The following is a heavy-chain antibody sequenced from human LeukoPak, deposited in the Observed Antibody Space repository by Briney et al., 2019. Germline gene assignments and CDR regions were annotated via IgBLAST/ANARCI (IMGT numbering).Heavy chain of an antibody. CDR2: INHSGST. D-gene: IGHD3-16*01. V-gene: IGHV4-34*01. J-gene: IGHJ6*03. CDR3: ARGGGGGGDYYMDV. CDR1: GGSFSGYY. Sequence: TSETLSLTCAVYGGSFSGYYWSWIRQPPGKGLEWIGEINHSGSTNYNPSLKSRVTISVDTSKNQFSLKLSSVTAADTAVYYCARGGGGGGDYYMDVWGKGTTVTVSS.